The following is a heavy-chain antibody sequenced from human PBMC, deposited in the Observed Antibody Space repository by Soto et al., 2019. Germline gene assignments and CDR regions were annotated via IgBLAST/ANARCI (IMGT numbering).Heavy chain of an antibody. J-gene: IGHJ6*02. Sequence: GASVKVSCKASGYTFSNYAMHWVRQAPGQRLEWMGWINAGNGNTKYSQKFQDRVTITRDTSASTAYMELSSLRSEDTAVYYCAKGLLVIIRESRRNLMDVWGQGTTVTVSS. CDR3: AKGLLVIIRESRRNLMDV. D-gene: IGHD3-10*01. CDR2: INAGNGNT. CDR1: GYTFSNYA. V-gene: IGHV1-3*01.